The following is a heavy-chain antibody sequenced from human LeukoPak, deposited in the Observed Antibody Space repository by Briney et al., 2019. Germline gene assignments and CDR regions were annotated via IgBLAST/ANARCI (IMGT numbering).Heavy chain of an antibody. Sequence: GGSLRVSCKESGYTFSSYSIHWVRQAPGEGLEWMGLINPSGGITNYAQTLEGRVTMSRDTSTITVDMKLSRLRSEDTAVYYCARYSGSYHTYFDSWGQGTLVTVSS. D-gene: IGHD1-26*01. V-gene: IGHV1-46*04. CDR1: GYTFSSYS. CDR3: ARYSGSYHTYFDS. J-gene: IGHJ4*02. CDR2: INPSGGIT.